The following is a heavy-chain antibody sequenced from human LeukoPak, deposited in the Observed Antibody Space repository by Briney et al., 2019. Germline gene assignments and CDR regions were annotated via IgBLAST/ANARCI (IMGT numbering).Heavy chain of an antibody. CDR3: ARGASCGGDCYPH. Sequence: ETLSLTCTVSGGSISSYYWSWIRQPPGKGLEWVSVIYTSDSTHYADSVKGRFIISRDNSRNTLYLQMNSLRAEDTAVYYCARGASCGGDCYPHWGQGTLVTVSS. J-gene: IGHJ4*02. D-gene: IGHD2-21*02. CDR2: IYTSDST. V-gene: IGHV3-53*01. CDR1: GGSISSYY.